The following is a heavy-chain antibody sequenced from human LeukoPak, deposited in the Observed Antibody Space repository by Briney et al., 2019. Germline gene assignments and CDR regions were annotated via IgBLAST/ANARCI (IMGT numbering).Heavy chain of an antibody. CDR2: ISYSGST. Sequence: SETLSLTCTVAGASISNYYWSWIRQPPGKGLEWIGYISYSGSTNYNPSLKSRVTISIDTSKNQISLKLSSVTAADTAVYYCAKAPRGVMVRHNWFDPWGQGTLVTVSS. D-gene: IGHD3-10*01. J-gene: IGHJ5*02. V-gene: IGHV4-59*12. CDR1: GASISNYY. CDR3: AKAPRGVMVRHNWFDP.